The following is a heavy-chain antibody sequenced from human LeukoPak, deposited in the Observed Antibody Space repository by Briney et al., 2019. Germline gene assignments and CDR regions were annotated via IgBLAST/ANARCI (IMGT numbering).Heavy chain of an antibody. CDR2: IIPIFGTA. V-gene: IGHV1-69*13. Sequence: GASVKVSCKASGGTFSSYAISWVRQAPGQGLEWMGGIIPIFGTANYAQKFQGRVTITADESTSTAYMELSSLRSEDTAVYYCARGFPIVVVPALPYYYYYGMDVWGQGTTVTVSS. D-gene: IGHD2-2*01. CDR3: ARGFPIVVVPALPYYYYYGMDV. J-gene: IGHJ6*02. CDR1: GGTFSSYA.